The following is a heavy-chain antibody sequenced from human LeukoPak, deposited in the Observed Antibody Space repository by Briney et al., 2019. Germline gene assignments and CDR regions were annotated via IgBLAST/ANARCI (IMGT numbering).Heavy chain of an antibody. CDR3: ARHWGGTAMWDFFDY. CDR2: IHYSGST. CDR1: GVSIRSYY. D-gene: IGHD5-18*01. J-gene: IGHJ4*02. Sequence: SETLSLTCSVSGVSIRSYYWSWIRQPPGKGLEWIGIIHYSGSTNYNPSLKSRVDISVDTSKNQFSLRLSSVTAADTAVYYCARHWGGTAMWDFFDYWGQRTLVTVSS. V-gene: IGHV4-59*08.